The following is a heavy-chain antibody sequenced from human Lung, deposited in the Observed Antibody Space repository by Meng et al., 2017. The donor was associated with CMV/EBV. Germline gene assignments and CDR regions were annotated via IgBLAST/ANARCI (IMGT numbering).Heavy chain of an antibody. CDR1: GGSISSSSYY. J-gene: IGHJ3*02. CDR2: IYYSGST. D-gene: IGHD3-22*01. V-gene: IGHV4-39*07. CDR3: AKENYDSSGDDAFDI. Sequence: SCTVSGGSISSSSYYWGWIRQPPGKGLEWIGSIYYSGSTYYNPSLKSRVTISVDTSKNQFSLKLSSVTAADTAVYYCAKENYDSSGDDAFDIWGQGXMVTVSS.